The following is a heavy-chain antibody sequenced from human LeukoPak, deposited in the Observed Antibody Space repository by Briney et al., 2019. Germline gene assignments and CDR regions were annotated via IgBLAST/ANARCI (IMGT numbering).Heavy chain of an antibody. CDR3: AREDGYGSGISHWFDP. Sequence: GASVKVSCKASGYTFTSYYMHWVRQAPGQGLEWMGIINPSGGSTSYAQKFQGRVTMTRDMSTSTVYMELSSLRSEDTAGYYCAREDGYGSGISHWFDPWGQGTLVTVSS. D-gene: IGHD3-10*01. CDR1: GYTFTSYY. V-gene: IGHV1-46*01. CDR2: INPSGGST. J-gene: IGHJ5*02.